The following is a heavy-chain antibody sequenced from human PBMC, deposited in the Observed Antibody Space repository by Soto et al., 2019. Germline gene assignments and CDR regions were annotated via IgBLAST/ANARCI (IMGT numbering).Heavy chain of an antibody. CDR1: GYTFTSYG. Sequence: ASVKVSCKASGYTFTSYGISWVRQAPGQGLQWMGIINPSGGSTSYAQKFQGRLTVTRDTSTSTVYMELSSLTPEDTAVYYCARDHVLVPSALYYFDYWGQGTLVTVSS. J-gene: IGHJ4*02. CDR3: ARDHVLVPSALYYFDY. D-gene: IGHD2-2*01. V-gene: IGHV1-46*03. CDR2: INPSGGST.